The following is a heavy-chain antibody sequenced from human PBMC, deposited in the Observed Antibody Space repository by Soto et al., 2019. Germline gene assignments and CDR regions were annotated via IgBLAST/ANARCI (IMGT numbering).Heavy chain of an antibody. J-gene: IGHJ4*02. D-gene: IGHD1-26*01. V-gene: IGHV3-64*01. Sequence: EVQLVESGGGLVQPGGSLTLSCAASGFTFSSYAMHWVRQAPGKGLEYVSAISSNGGSTYYANSVKGRFTISRDNSKNTLCLQMGSLRAEDMAVYYWARARGADYDYWGQGTLVTVSS. CDR3: ARARGADYDY. CDR2: ISSNGGST. CDR1: GFTFSSYA.